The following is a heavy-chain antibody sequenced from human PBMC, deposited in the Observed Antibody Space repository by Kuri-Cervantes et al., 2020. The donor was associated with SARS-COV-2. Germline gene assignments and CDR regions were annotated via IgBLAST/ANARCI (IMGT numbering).Heavy chain of an antibody. V-gene: IGHV3-11*04. Sequence: GGSLRLSSAASGFTFSDYYLSWIRQAPGKGLEWVSYISSSGSTIYSADSVKGRFTISRDNAKNSLYLQMNSLRAEDTSVYYCAREEIALFGVVTSTFDYWGQGTLVTVSS. CDR1: GFTFSDYY. CDR2: ISSSGSTI. J-gene: IGHJ4*02. CDR3: AREEIALFGVVTSTFDY. D-gene: IGHD3-3*01.